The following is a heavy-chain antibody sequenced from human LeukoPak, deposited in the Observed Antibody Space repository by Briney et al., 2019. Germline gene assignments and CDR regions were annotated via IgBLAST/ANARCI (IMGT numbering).Heavy chain of an antibody. CDR2: FDPEDGET. D-gene: IGHD4-23*01. CDR1: GYTLTELS. J-gene: IGHJ3*02. Sequence: ASVKVSCKVSGYTLTELSMHWVRQAPGKGLEWMGGFDPEDGETIYAQKFRGRVTMTEDTSTDTAYMELSSLRSEDTAVYYCATGSSNYGGNNPYDAFDIWGQGTMVTVSS. V-gene: IGHV1-24*01. CDR3: ATGSSNYGGNNPYDAFDI.